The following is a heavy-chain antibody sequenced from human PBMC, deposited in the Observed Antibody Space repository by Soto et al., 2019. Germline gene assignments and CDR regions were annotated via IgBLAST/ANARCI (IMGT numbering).Heavy chain of an antibody. Sequence: QVQLVESGGGVVQPGRSVRLSCAASGFIFSTYGMHWVREAPGKGLEWLSVISYDGNNKYYADSVKGRFTISRDNSKNTLWLQMDSLRTEDTAVYYCAKDLLLTTITTVGDWGQGTLVTVSS. CDR3: AKDLLLTTITTVGD. J-gene: IGHJ4*02. D-gene: IGHD4-17*01. CDR1: GFIFSTYG. CDR2: ISYDGNNK. V-gene: IGHV3-30*18.